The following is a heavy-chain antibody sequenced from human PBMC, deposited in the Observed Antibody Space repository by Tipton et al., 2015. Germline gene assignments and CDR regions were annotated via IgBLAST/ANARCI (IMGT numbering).Heavy chain of an antibody. CDR2: IYDSGLT. D-gene: IGHD3-3*01. CDR3: ARYDFWTGASCEY. V-gene: IGHV4-34*01. CDR1: GGSFSGYY. J-gene: IGHJ4*02. Sequence: GLVKPSETLSLTCAVYGGSFSGYYWNWIRQPPGKGLEWFGYIYDSGLTYYSPSLQSRVTISIDTSKNQFSLNLTSVTAADTAVYYCARYDFWTGASCEYWGQGTLVTVSS.